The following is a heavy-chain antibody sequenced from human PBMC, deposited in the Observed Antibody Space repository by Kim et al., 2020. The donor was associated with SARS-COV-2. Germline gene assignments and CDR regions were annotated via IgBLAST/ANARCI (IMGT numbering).Heavy chain of an antibody. CDR2: T. CDR3: TRHLSGSSWFDY. J-gene: IGHJ4*02. V-gene: IGHV4-39*01. D-gene: IGHD6-13*01. Sequence: TYYRPSLKSRVPLSVEASRNQFSLKLSSVTAADTAVFYCTRHLSGSSWFDYWGQGTLVTVSS.